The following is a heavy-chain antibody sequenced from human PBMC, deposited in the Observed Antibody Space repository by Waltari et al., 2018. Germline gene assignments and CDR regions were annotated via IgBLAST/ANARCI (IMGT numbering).Heavy chain of an antibody. V-gene: IGHV3-74*03. J-gene: IGHJ4*02. CDR3: ARGGLAGATPDY. CDR1: GFTFYNSW. CDR2: VNNEGTHT. Sequence: EVRLVESGGGLVQPGGSLRLSCAASGFTFYNSWIHCGRHAPGKGLVWVAYVNNEGTHTAYVDAVKGRFTASRDNAKNTLYLKMNSLRVEDTAVYYCARGGLAGATPDYWGQGTLVTVSS. D-gene: IGHD1-26*01.